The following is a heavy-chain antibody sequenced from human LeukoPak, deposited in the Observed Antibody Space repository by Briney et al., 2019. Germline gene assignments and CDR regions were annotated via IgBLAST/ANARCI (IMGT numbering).Heavy chain of an antibody. V-gene: IGHV1-69*06. J-gene: IGHJ6*03. CDR3: AKGSTAYYYDSSGYYYPLDGYYYYYMDV. D-gene: IGHD3-22*01. CDR1: GGTFSSYA. CDR2: IIPIFGTA. Sequence: SVKVSCKASGGTFSSYAISGVRQAPGQGLEWMGGIIPIFGTANYAQKFQGRVTITADKSTSTAYMELSSLRSEDTAVYYCAKGSTAYYYDSSGYYYPLDGYYYYYMDVWGKGTTVTISS.